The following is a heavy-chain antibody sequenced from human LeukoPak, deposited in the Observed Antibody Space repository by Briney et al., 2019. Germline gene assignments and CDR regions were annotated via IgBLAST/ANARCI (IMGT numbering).Heavy chain of an antibody. V-gene: IGHV4-34*01. Sequence: SETLSLTCAVYGGSFSGYYWSWIRQPPGKGLEWIGEINHSGSTNYNPSLKSRVTISVDTSKNQFSLKLSSVTAADTAVYYCARYWGSGWTFDYWGQGTLDTVSS. CDR1: GGSFSGYY. D-gene: IGHD6-19*01. CDR3: ARYWGSGWTFDY. CDR2: INHSGST. J-gene: IGHJ4*02.